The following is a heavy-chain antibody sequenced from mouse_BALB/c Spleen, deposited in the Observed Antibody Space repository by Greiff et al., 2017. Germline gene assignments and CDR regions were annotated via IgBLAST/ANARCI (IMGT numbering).Heavy chain of an antibody. J-gene: IGHJ2*01. D-gene: IGHD1-1*01. CDR1: GYTFTDYA. Sequence: VKLQESGAELVRPGVSVKISCKASGYTFTDYAMHWVKQSHAKSLEWIGVISTYYGDASYNQKFKGKATMTVDKSSSTAYMELARLTSEDSAISYFARGTTTVVAPLDYWGQGTTLTVSS. CDR2: ISTYYGDA. CDR3: ARGTTTVVAPLDY. V-gene: IGHV1S137*01.